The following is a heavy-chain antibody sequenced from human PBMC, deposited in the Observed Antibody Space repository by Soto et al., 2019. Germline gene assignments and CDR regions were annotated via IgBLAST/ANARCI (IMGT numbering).Heavy chain of an antibody. CDR1: GDSVSSNSAG. V-gene: IGHV6-1*01. CDR3: ARGEQYSGRIFDY. CDR2: TYYRSKWYY. Sequence: SQTLSLTCAITGDSVSSNSAGWSWVRQSPSRGLEWLGRTYYRSKWYYEYAVSVRGRITINPDTSKNQYSLQLNSVTPEDTAVYFCARGEQYSGRIFDYWGQGTLVTISS. J-gene: IGHJ4*01. D-gene: IGHD1-26*01.